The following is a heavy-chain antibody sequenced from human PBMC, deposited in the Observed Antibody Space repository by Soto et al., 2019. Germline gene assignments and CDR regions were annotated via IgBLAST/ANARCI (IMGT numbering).Heavy chain of an antibody. CDR1: GFTVSSNY. V-gene: IGHV3-66*01. Sequence: GGSLRLSCAASGFTVSSNYMSWVRQAPGKGLEWISIIYSAGNTYYADSVKGRFTISRDNSKNTLYLQMDSLRAEDTATYYCVKERYGSGSYPYFDYWGQGT. J-gene: IGHJ4*02. CDR2: IYSAGNT. CDR3: VKERYGSGSYPYFDY. D-gene: IGHD3-10*01.